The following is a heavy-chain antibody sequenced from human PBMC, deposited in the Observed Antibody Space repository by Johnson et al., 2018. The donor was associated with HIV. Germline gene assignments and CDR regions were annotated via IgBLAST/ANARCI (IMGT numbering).Heavy chain of an antibody. Sequence: VQLVESGGGLIQPGGSLRLSCAASGFTVSSNYMSWLRQAPGKGLEWVSLIYSGGSTYYADSVKGRFTISRDDSRNTLYLQMNSLRAEDTAVYYCARDTPFDIWGQGTMVTVSS. CDR3: ARDTPFDI. J-gene: IGHJ3*02. CDR1: GFTVSSNY. CDR2: IYSGGST. V-gene: IGHV3-53*01.